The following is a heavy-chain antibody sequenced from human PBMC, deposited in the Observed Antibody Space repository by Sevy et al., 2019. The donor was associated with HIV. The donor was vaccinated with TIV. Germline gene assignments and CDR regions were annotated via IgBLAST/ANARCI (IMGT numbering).Heavy chain of an antibody. D-gene: IGHD2-2*03. CDR2: IWNDGRNR. J-gene: IGHJ4*02. V-gene: IGHV3-33*08. CDR1: GLHFSGYA. Sequence: GGSLRLSCAVSGLHFSGYAMHWVRQAPGKGLEWMAVIWNDGRNRYYADSVKGRFTISRDNSRKILYLQMNSLGSEDTGIYYCASDMDVGVTSFDYWGQGTLVTVSS. CDR3: ASDMDVGVTSFDY.